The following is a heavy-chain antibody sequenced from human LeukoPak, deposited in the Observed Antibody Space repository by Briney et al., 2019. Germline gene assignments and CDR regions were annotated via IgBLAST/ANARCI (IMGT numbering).Heavy chain of an antibody. J-gene: IGHJ6*03. D-gene: IGHD5-24*01. CDR2: ISGSGGHT. V-gene: IGHV3-23*01. CDR1: GITFSSHA. CDR3: AKGGAATMRDGYNYYYYYMEV. Sequence: GGSLRLSCAASGITFSSHAMSWVRQAPGKGPEWVPLISGSGGHTYYGDSVKGRFTISRDNSTNRLYLQMNSLRPEDTAAYYCAKGGAATMRDGYNYYYYYMEVWGRGTTVTVSS.